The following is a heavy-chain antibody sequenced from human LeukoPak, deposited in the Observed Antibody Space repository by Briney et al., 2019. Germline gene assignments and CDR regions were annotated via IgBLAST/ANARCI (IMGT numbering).Heavy chain of an antibody. V-gene: IGHV1-2*02. J-gene: IGHJ4*02. CDR1: GYTFTSYY. Sequence: ASVKVSCKSSGYTFTSYYMHWVRQAPAQGLDGMGLINLNRGCTNSAQRFQGRVTMTRDTSIRAPYVALSRPASGDTSVYYCARVAGGDWYYFDFWGQGTPVTVSS. CDR3: ARVAGGDWYYFDF. D-gene: IGHD2-21*02. CDR2: INLNRGCT.